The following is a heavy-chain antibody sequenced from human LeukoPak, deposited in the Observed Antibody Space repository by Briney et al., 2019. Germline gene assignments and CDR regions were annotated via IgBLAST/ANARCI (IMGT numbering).Heavy chain of an antibody. J-gene: IGHJ4*02. CDR1: GYTFTSYD. V-gene: IGHV1-8*01. CDR3: ARDGPIAVANDY. D-gene: IGHD6-19*01. CDR2: MNPNSGNT. Sequence: ASVKVSCKASGYTFTSYDINWVRQATGQGLEWMGWMNPNSGNTGYAQKFQGRVTMTRNTSISTAYMELRSLRSDDTAVYYCARDGPIAVANDYWGQGTLVTVSS.